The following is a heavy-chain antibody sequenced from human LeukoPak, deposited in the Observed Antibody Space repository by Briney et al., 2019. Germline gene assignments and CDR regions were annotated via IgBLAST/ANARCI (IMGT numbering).Heavy chain of an antibody. CDR2: IYHSGST. CDR3: ARSRFLEWLVHDAFDI. D-gene: IGHD3-3*01. J-gene: IGHJ3*02. Sequence: SETPSLTCTVSGHSISSGYYWGWIRQPPGKGLEWIGSIYHSGSTYYNPSLKSRVTISVDTSKNQFSLKLSSVTAADTAVYYCARSRFLEWLVHDAFDIWGQGTMVTVSS. V-gene: IGHV4-38-2*02. CDR1: GHSISSGYY.